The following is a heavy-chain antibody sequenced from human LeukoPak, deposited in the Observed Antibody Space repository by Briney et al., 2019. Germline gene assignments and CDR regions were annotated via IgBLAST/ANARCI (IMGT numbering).Heavy chain of an antibody. CDR3: ARGYCNGGDCYFAD. CDR1: GFTFSDYY. D-gene: IGHD2-8*02. Sequence: GGSLRLSCAAFGFTFSDYYMSWVRQAPGKGLEWVSKISTNSRSTNYADSVKGRFTISRDNAKSSLFLQMNSLRAEDTAVYYCARGYCNGGDCYFADWGQGTLVTVSS. V-gene: IGHV3-11*06. CDR2: ISTNSRST. J-gene: IGHJ4*02.